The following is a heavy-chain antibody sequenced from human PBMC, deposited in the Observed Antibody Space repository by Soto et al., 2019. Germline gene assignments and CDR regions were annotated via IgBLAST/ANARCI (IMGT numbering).Heavy chain of an antibody. J-gene: IGHJ4*02. CDR2: VYHSGTT. V-gene: IGHV4-59*01. CDR3: ATRPPRGGWHGVFDF. D-gene: IGHD3-16*01. Sequence: TSETLSLTCTVSGASISSYYWSWIRQPPGKGPEWIGYVYHSGTTNYNPSLESRVTISLDMSENQFSLKLNSVTAADTAVYYCATRPPRGGWHGVFDFWSQGTLVTVSS. CDR1: GASISSYY.